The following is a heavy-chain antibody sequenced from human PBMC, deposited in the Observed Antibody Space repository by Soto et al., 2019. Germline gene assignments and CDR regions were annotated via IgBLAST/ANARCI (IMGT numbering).Heavy chain of an antibody. CDR1: GFTFSSYA. D-gene: IGHD6-19*01. V-gene: IGHV3-23*01. Sequence: PGGSLRLSCAASGFTFSSYAMSWVRQAPGKGLEWVSAISGSGGSTYYADSVKGRFTISRDNSKNTLYLQMNSLRAEDTAVYYCAKDSIKYSGGWYGAGDLDAFDIWGQGTMVTVSS. CDR3: AKDSIKYSGGWYGAGDLDAFDI. J-gene: IGHJ3*02. CDR2: ISGSGGST.